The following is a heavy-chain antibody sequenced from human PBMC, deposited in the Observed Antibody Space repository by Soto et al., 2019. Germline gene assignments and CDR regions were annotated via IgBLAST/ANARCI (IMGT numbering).Heavy chain of an antibody. CDR3: TTGSVEGV. J-gene: IGHJ6*02. CDR2: IKTKTEGGPT. CDR1: GLPISNAW. V-gene: IGHV3-15*07. Sequence: EVQLVESGGGFIQPGGSRRLSCAVSGLPISNAWMNWVRQAPGKGLEWVGRIKTKTEGGPTDYAAAVKGRFTVSRDDSKNTLYLQMNSLKTEDTAVYYSTTGSVEGVWGQGTTVTVSS. D-gene: IGHD2-15*01.